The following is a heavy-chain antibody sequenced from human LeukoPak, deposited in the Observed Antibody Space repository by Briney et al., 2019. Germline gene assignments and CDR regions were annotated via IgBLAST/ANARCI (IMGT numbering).Heavy chain of an antibody. Sequence: PGGSLRLSCAPFGFIFTNYFMSWVRQAPGKGLEWVASIKHDGSEKYYVDSVRGRFTISRDSTMNSLYLQMSSLRAEDTAVYYCATDRGWRTSGYYLYYFEYWGQGTLVTYSS. D-gene: IGHD3-3*01. CDR3: ATDRGWRTSGYYLYYFEY. CDR1: GFIFTNYF. CDR2: IKHDGSEK. J-gene: IGHJ4*02. V-gene: IGHV3-7*01.